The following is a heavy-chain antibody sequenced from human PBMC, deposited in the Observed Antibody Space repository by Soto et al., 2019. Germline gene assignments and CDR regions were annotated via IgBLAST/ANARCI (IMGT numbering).Heavy chain of an antibody. CDR1: GGSINSGGFY. J-gene: IGHJ4*02. CDR3: ARGHGNLDY. Sequence: QVQLQESGPGLVKPSQTLSLTCTVSGGSINSGGFYWTWIRQHPGKGLEWIGKIYYSAYSGTTYYNPSLKSRITISADTSKNQFSLRLSSVTAADTAVYYCARGHGNLDYWGQGTLVTVSS. V-gene: IGHV4-31*03. CDR2: IYYSAYSGTT.